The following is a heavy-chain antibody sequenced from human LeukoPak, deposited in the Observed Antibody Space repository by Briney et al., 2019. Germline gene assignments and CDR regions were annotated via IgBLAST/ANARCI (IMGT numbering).Heavy chain of an antibody. CDR1: GGSFSGYY. CDR2: INHSGST. V-gene: IGHV4-34*01. D-gene: IGHD3-22*01. J-gene: IGHJ4*02. Sequence: SETLSLTCAVYGGSFSGYYWSWIRQPPGKGLKWLGEINHSGSTNYNPSLKSRVNISVDTSKNQFSLKLSSVSTADTAVYYCATEGVGYDSSGYRDYWGQGTLVTVSS. CDR3: ATEGVGYDSSGYRDY.